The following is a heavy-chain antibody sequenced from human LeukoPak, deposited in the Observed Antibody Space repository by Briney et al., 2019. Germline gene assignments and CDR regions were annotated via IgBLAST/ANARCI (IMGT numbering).Heavy chain of an antibody. CDR2: INADSSTI. Sequence: GGSLRLSCAASGFTFSTYNMNWVRQAPGKGLEWISYINADSSTIQYADSVRGRFTTSRDNAKNSLYLQMNSLRAEDTAVYYCARVDCSSTSCPSGDYMDVWGKGTTVTVSS. CDR3: ARVDCSSTSCPSGDYMDV. V-gene: IGHV3-48*01. D-gene: IGHD2-2*01. J-gene: IGHJ6*03. CDR1: GFTFSTYN.